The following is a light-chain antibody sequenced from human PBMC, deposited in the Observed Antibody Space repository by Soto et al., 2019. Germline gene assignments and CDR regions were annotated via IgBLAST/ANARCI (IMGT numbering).Light chain of an antibody. CDR3: QQYGSSPPT. Sequence: VLTQSPGTLSLSPGERATISCRPSPGVPNYVAWYQQKPGQAPKLLIYGEFTWPSGVPYRFSGSKSGTQFTLTISRLEPEDFAVYYCQQYGSSPPTFGEGTKVDIK. CDR1: PGVPNY. CDR2: GEF. V-gene: IGKV3-20*01. J-gene: IGKJ1*01.